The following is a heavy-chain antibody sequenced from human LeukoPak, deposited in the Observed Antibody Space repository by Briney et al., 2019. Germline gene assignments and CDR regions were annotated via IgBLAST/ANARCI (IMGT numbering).Heavy chain of an antibody. J-gene: IGHJ4*02. CDR2: ISGSGGST. D-gene: IGHD3-10*01. CDR1: GFTFSSYA. CDR3: AKVMDGSGIRYGVTLDY. Sequence: GGSLRLSCAASGFTFSSYAMSWVRQAPGKGLEWVSAISGSGGSTYYADSVKGRFTISRDNSKNTLYLQMNSLRAEDTAVYYCAKVMDGSGIRYGVTLDYWGQGTLVTVSS. V-gene: IGHV3-23*01.